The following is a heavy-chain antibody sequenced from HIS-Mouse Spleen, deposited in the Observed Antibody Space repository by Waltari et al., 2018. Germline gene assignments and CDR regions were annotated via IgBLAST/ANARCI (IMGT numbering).Heavy chain of an antibody. J-gene: IGHJ5*02. CDR2: IGTAGDT. CDR3: ARAYGGYCSSTSCLPWFDP. D-gene: IGHD2-2*01. Sequence: EVQLVESGGGLVQPGGSLRLSCAASGFTFSSYDMHWVRQATGKGLEWVSAIGTAGDTYYPGSVKGRFTISRENAKNSLYLQMNSLRAGDTAVYYCARAYGGYCSSTSCLPWFDPWGQGTLVTVSS. CDR1: GFTFSSYD. V-gene: IGHV3-13*01.